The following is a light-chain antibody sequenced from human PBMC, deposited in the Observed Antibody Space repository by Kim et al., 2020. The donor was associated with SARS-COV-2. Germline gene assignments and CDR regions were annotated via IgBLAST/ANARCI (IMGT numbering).Light chain of an antibody. J-gene: IGLJ3*02. Sequence: QTVVTQEPSFSVSPGGTVTLTCGLTSGSVSTSYYPSWYQQTPGQAPRTLIYNTNTRSSGVPDRFSGSILGNKATHTITGTQADDESDYYCVLYMGGCILVFGRGTQVTVL. CDR2: NTN. V-gene: IGLV8-61*01. CDR3: VLYMGGCILV. CDR1: SGSVSTSYY.